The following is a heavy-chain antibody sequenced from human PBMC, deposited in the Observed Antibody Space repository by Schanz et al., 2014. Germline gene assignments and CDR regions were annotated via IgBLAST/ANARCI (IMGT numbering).Heavy chain of an antibody. CDR2: ISGSATTI. Sequence: QVQLVESGGGLVKPGGSLRLSCAASGFTFSDYYMSWIRQAPGKGLEWVSYISGSATTIYYADSVKGRFTISRDNAKNSLYLQMHSLRAEDTAVYYCARSYSSGWYPYYYGMDVWGQGTTVTVSS. CDR1: GFTFSDYY. CDR3: ARSYSSGWYPYYYGMDV. V-gene: IGHV3-11*04. J-gene: IGHJ6*02. D-gene: IGHD6-19*01.